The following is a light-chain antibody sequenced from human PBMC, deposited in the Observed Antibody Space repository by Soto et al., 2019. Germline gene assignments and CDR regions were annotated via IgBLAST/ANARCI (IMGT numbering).Light chain of an antibody. CDR1: SSDVGVYNY. Sequence: QSVLTQPRSVSGSPGQSVTISCTGTSSDVGVYNYASWYQQHPGKAPKLMIYDVTKRPSGVPDRFSGSKSANTASLTISGLQAQDEADYYCCSYAGSYTFVFVTWTKATVL. CDR2: DVT. J-gene: IGLJ1*01. V-gene: IGLV2-11*01. CDR3: CSYAGSYTFV.